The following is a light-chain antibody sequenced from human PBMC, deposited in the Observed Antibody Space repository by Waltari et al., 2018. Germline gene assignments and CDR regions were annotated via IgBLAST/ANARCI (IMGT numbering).Light chain of an antibody. CDR2: DVS. CDR3: SSYTSTFTVV. V-gene: IGLV2-14*01. J-gene: IGLJ2*01. Sequence: QSALTQPASVSGSPGQSITISCTGTSSDVGGYNYVPWYQQHPGKAPKLMIYDVSKRPSGVSNRFSGSKSGNTASLTISGLQAEDEADYYCSSYTSTFTVVFGGGTKLTVL. CDR1: SSDVGGYNY.